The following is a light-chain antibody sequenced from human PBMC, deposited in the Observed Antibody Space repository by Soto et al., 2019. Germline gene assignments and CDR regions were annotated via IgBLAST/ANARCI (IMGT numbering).Light chain of an antibody. V-gene: IGKV1-5*03. CDR2: KAS. Sequence: DIQMTQSPSTLSASAGDRVTITCRASQSISTWLAWYQQKPGKAPKVLVHKASSLENGVPSRFSGTGSETEFTLTISSLQPDDFATYYCQHYKHYTESAFGQGTKLEIK. CDR3: QHYKHYTESA. J-gene: IGKJ2*01. CDR1: QSISTW.